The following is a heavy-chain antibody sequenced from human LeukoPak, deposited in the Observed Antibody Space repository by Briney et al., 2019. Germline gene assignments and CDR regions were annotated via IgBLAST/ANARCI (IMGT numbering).Heavy chain of an antibody. Sequence: SETLSLTCTVSGGSISSYYSSWIRQPPGKGREWIGYIYYSGSTNYNRSLKSRVTISVDTSKNQFSLKLSSVTAADTAVYYCARHIRGDWFDPWGQGTLVTVSS. V-gene: IGHV4-59*08. CDR1: GGSISSYY. CDR3: ARHIRGDWFDP. D-gene: IGHD2-21*01. CDR2: IYYSGST. J-gene: IGHJ5*02.